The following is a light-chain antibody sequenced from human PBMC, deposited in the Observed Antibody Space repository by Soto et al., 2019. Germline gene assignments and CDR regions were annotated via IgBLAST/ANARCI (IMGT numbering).Light chain of an antibody. V-gene: IGKV1-17*01. CDR2: AAS. CDR1: QSISSY. J-gene: IGKJ1*01. Sequence: DIQMTQSPSSLSASVGDRVTITCRASQSISSYLNWYQQKPGKAPKLLTYAASSLQSGVPSRFSGSGSGTEFTLTISSLQPEDFATYYCLQHNSYPWTFGQGTKVDIK. CDR3: LQHNSYPWT.